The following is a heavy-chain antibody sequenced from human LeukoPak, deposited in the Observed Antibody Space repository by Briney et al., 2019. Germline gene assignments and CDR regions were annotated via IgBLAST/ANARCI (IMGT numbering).Heavy chain of an antibody. D-gene: IGHD3-22*01. CDR3: AKRGVVIRVILVGFHKQAYYFDS. V-gene: IGHV3-23*01. J-gene: IGHJ4*02. CDR1: GITLSNYS. CDR2: ISDSVGST. Sequence: GGSLRLSCAVSGITLSNYSMSWVSQTPGKGLDWVAGISDSVGSTKYTDSVKGRFTISRDNPKNTLYLQMNSLRVEDTAVYFCAKRGVVIRVILVGFHKQAYYFDSWGQGALVTVSS.